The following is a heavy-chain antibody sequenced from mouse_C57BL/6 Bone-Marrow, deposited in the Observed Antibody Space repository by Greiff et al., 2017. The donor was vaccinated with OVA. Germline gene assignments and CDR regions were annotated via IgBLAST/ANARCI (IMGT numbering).Heavy chain of an antibody. J-gene: IGHJ4*01. Sequence: QVHVKQSGAELAKPGASVKLSCKASGYTFTSYWMHWVKQRPGQGLEWIGYINPSSGYTKYNQKFKDKATLTADKSSSTAYMQLSSLTYEDSAVYYCARPWLLPPMGYWGQGTSVTVSS. CDR2: INPSSGYT. D-gene: IGHD2-3*01. CDR3: ARPWLLPPMGY. V-gene: IGHV1-7*01. CDR1: GYTFTSYW.